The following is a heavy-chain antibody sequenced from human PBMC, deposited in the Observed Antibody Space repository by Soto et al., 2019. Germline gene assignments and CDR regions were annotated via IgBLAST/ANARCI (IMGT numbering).Heavy chain of an antibody. CDR3: AASAPPATNYYYAMDV. Sequence: SETLSLTCTVSYGSVSSGSFYWSWIRRPPGKGLEWIGYFYDSGSTNYNPSLRSRVTMSVDTSKNQFSLKLSSVTAADTAVYYCAASAPPATNYYYAMDVWGQGTTVTVSS. CDR1: YGSVSSGSFY. V-gene: IGHV4-61*01. J-gene: IGHJ6*02. D-gene: IGHD5-12*01. CDR2: FYDSGST.